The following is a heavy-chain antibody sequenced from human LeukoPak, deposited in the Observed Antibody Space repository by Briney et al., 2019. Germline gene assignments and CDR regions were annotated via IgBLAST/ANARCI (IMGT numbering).Heavy chain of an antibody. D-gene: IGHD3-10*01. J-gene: IGHJ5*02. CDR1: GGSISGGGYY. V-gene: IGHV4-31*03. CDR3: ASYGSGSYRFDP. Sequence: SQALSLTCTVSGGSISGGGYYWSWIRQHPGKGLEWIGYIHHSGSTYYNPSLKSRVIISVDTSKNQFSLKLNSVTAADTAVYYCASYGSGSYRFDPWGQGTLVTVSS. CDR2: IHHSGST.